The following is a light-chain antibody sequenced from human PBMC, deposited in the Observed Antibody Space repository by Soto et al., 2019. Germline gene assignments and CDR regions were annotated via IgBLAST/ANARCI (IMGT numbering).Light chain of an antibody. CDR3: QQANSFPYT. J-gene: IGKJ2*01. V-gene: IGKV1-12*01. CDR2: AAS. CDR1: QGISYW. Sequence: QMTQSPSSVSASVGDSVTITCRASQGISYWLAWYQQKPGKAPKLLIYAASTLRSGVPSRFRGSGSGTDFTFTITSLQPEDFATYYCQQANSFPYTFGQGTKVDIK.